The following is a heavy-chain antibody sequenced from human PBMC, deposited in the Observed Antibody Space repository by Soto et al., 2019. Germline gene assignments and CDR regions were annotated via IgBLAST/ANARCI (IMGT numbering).Heavy chain of an antibody. Sequence: EVQLLEXGGGLVQPGGSLRLSCAASGFTFSSYAMRWVRQAPVKGLEWVSAISGSGGSTYYADSVKGRFTISRDNSKNTLYLQMNSLRAEDTAVYYCARRGSGSYYDYWGQGTLVTVSS. D-gene: IGHD1-26*01. CDR3: ARRGSGSYYDY. J-gene: IGHJ4*02. V-gene: IGHV3-23*01. CDR1: GFTFSSYA. CDR2: ISGSGGST.